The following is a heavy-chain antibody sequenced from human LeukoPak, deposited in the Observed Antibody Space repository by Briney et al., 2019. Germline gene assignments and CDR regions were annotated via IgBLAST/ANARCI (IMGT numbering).Heavy chain of an antibody. CDR3: AKSATTVTSNFDY. J-gene: IGHJ4*02. V-gene: IGHV3-23*01. CDR1: GFTFSSHG. D-gene: IGHD4-17*01. Sequence: GGSLRLSCAASGFTFSSHGMSWVRQAPGKWLEWVSGISGSGGGTFYADSVRGRFTISRDNSKNTVYLQMNSLRAEDTAVYYCAKSATTVTSNFDYWGQGTLVTVSS. CDR2: ISGSGGGT.